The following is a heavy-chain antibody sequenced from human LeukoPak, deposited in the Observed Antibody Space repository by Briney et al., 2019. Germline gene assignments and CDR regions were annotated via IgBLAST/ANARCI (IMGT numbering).Heavy chain of an antibody. CDR3: TRSPYSNYLDWFDP. D-gene: IGHD4-11*01. Sequence: SETLSLTCTVSGGSISSYYWSWIRQPPGKGLEWIGYIYYSGSTNYNPSLKSRVTISVDTSKNQFSLKLSSVTAADTAVYYCTRSPYSNYLDWFDPGARESWSPSPQ. V-gene: IGHV4-59*08. CDR1: GGSISSYY. CDR2: IYYSGST. J-gene: IGHJ5*02.